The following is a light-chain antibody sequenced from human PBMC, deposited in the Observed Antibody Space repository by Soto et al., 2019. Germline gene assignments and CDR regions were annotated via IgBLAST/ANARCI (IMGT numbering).Light chain of an antibody. CDR2: DAS. J-gene: IGKJ4*01. Sequence: DIQMTQSPSTLSASVGDRVTITCRASQSVRSWLAWYQQKPGRAPKFLIYDASSLESGVPSRFSGSGSGTEFTLTISNLQTDDFATYYCQQYYNYPLTFGGGTKVAI. V-gene: IGKV1-5*01. CDR3: QQYYNYPLT. CDR1: QSVRSW.